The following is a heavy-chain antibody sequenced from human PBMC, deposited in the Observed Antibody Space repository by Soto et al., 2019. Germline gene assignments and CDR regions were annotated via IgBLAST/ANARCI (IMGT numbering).Heavy chain of an antibody. CDR2: IYPGDSDT. Sequence: LKISCKGSGYSFTSYWIGWVRQMPGKGLEWMGIIYPGDSDTRYSPSLQGQVTISADKSISTAYLQWSSLKASDTAMYYCARSYCGGDCYSRYYGMDVWGQGTTVTVSS. V-gene: IGHV5-51*01. CDR3: ARSYCGGDCYSRYYGMDV. CDR1: GYSFTSYW. D-gene: IGHD2-21*02. J-gene: IGHJ6*02.